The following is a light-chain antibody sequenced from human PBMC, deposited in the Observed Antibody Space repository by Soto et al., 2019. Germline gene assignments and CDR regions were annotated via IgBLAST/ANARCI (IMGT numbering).Light chain of an antibody. CDR3: SSYTSSSTLRV. CDR1: SSDVGGYNY. CDR2: EVS. Sequence: QSVLPQPASGTGSPGQSITISCTGTSSDVGGYNYVSWYQQHPGKAPKLMIYEVSNRPSGVSNRFSGSKSGNTASLTISGLQAEDEADYYCSSYTSSSTLRVFGTGTKVTVL. V-gene: IGLV2-14*01. J-gene: IGLJ1*01.